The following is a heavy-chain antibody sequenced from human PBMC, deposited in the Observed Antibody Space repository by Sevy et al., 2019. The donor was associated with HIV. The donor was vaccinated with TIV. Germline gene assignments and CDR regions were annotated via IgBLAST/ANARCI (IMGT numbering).Heavy chain of an antibody. Sequence: ASVKASCKASGYTFTGYYMHWMRQAPGQGLEWMGWINPDSGDPTYAPKFQGRVTLTRDTSINTAYMDLRRLKSDDTAVYYCVRDDRDGYFEHWGQGTLVTVSS. J-gene: IGHJ4*02. CDR1: GYTFTGYY. CDR2: INPDSGDP. V-gene: IGHV1-2*02. CDR3: VRDDRDGYFEH.